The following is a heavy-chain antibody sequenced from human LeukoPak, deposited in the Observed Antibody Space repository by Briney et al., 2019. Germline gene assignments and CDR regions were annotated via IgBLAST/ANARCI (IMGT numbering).Heavy chain of an antibody. V-gene: IGHV4-59*01. Sequence: SETLSLTCTVSGGSISSYYWSWIRQPPGKGLEWIGYIYYSGSTNYNPSLKSRVTISVDTSKNQFSLKLRSVTAADTAVYYCARDKGGYGDYYWFDPWGQGTLVTVSS. CDR2: IYYSGST. CDR1: GGSISSYY. J-gene: IGHJ5*02. D-gene: IGHD4-17*01. CDR3: ARDKGGYGDYYWFDP.